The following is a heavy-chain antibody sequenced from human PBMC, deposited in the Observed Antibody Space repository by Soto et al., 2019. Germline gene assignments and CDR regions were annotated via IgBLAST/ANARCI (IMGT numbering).Heavy chain of an antibody. Sequence: SETLSLTCIVSGGSISEKYWNWVRQPPGKGLEWIGLIFANGHTDYNPSLKSRVTMSVGASKNQFSLRLTSMTAADTAVYYCVASLAASGLNWLEPWGRGTLVTVS. V-gene: IGHV4-4*07. CDR2: IFANGHT. J-gene: IGHJ5*02. D-gene: IGHD6-13*01. CDR3: VASLAASGLNWLEP. CDR1: GGSISEKY.